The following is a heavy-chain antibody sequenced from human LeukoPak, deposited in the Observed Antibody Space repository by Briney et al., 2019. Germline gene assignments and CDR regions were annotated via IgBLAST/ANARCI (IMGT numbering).Heavy chain of an antibody. D-gene: IGHD5-18*01. J-gene: IGHJ6*03. CDR1: GYTFTSYD. Sequence: GASVKVSCKASGYTFTSYDINWVRQATGQGLEWMGWMNPNSGNTGYAQKFQGRVTMTRNTSISTAYMELSSLRSEDTAVYYCARGNSGIRLWFSYYYYYMDVWGKGTTVTVSS. V-gene: IGHV1-8*01. CDR3: ARGNSGIRLWFSYYYYYMDV. CDR2: MNPNSGNT.